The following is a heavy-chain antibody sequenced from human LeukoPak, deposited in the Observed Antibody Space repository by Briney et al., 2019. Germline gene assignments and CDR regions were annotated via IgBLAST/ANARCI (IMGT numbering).Heavy chain of an antibody. CDR1: GFTFSSYG. D-gene: IGHD2-8*01. Sequence: GGSLRLSCAASGFTFSSYGMHWVRQAPGKGLEWVAVISYDGSNKYYADSVKGRFTISKDNSKNTLYLQMNSLRAEDTAVYYCAREGARYCTNGVCYLFDYWGQGTLVTVSS. J-gene: IGHJ4*02. CDR3: AREGARYCTNGVCYLFDY. CDR2: ISYDGSNK. V-gene: IGHV3-30*03.